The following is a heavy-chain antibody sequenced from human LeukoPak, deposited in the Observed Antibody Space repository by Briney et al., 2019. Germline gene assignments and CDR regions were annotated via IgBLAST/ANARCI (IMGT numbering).Heavy chain of an antibody. V-gene: IGHV4-59*08. D-gene: IGHD6-19*01. CDR2: IYYSGST. CDR1: GGSISSYY. Sequence: SETLSLTCTVSGGSISSYYWSWIRQPPRKGLEWIGYIYYSGSTNYNPSLKSRVTISVDTSKNQFSLKLSSVTAGDTAVYYCARQGGGWLIDYWGQGTLVTVSS. J-gene: IGHJ4*02. CDR3: ARQGGGWLIDY.